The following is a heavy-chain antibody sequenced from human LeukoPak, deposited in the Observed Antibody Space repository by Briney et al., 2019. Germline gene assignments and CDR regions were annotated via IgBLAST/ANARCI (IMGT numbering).Heavy chain of an antibody. J-gene: IGHJ1*01. V-gene: IGHV3-23*01. CDR3: AKGPKTFSGYGWILQGLRGDFQH. D-gene: IGHD3-16*01. CDR1: GFTFSSYT. CDR2: ISGSGGST. Sequence: PGGSLRLSCAASGFTFSSYTMSWVRQAPGKGLEWVSAISGSGGSTYYADSVKGRFTISRDNSKNTLYLQMNSLRAEDTAVYYCAKGPKTFSGYGWILQGLRGDFQHWGQGTPVTVSS.